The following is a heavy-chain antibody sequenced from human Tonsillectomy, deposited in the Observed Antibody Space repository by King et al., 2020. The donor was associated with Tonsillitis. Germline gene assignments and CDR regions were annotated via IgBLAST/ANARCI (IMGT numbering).Heavy chain of an antibody. V-gene: IGHV4-39*01. Sequence: QLQESGPGLVKTSETLSLTCTVSGGSISSSSSYWGWIRQPPGKGLEWNGTIYYSGNTYYNPSLKSRVTISVDTSQKQFSLKLSSVTAADTAVYYCARLGEIGYYGMDVWGQGTTVTVSS. J-gene: IGHJ6*02. CDR1: GGSISSSSSY. D-gene: IGHD3-10*01. CDR3: ARLGEIGYYGMDV. CDR2: IYYSGNT.